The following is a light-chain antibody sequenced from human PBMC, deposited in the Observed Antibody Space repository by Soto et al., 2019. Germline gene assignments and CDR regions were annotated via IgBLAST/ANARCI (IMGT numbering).Light chain of an antibody. CDR2: AAS. V-gene: IGKV1-6*01. CDR1: QDIRNE. Sequence: AIQMTQSPSSLSASVGDRVTITCRASQDIRNELGWYQQKPGKAPNLLIYAASTLESWVPSRFSGSGSGTDFTLTISSLQPEDFATYYCLQDYNYPRTFGQGTKVEIK. J-gene: IGKJ1*01. CDR3: LQDYNYPRT.